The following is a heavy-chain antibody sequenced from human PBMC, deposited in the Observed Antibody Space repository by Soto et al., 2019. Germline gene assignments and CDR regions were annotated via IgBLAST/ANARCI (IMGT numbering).Heavy chain of an antibody. CDR3: AKARCRFLESDYYMDV. CDR1: EFTFSSYG. J-gene: IGHJ6*03. Sequence: QVQLVESGGGVVQPGRSLRLSCAASEFTFSSYGIHWVRQAPGKGLEWLAVISYDGGNKFYADSVKGRFTISRDTSKTGLYLQMNSLRGEDTAVYYCAKARCRFLESDYYMDVWGKGTTVTVSS. CDR2: ISYDGGNK. D-gene: IGHD3-3*01. V-gene: IGHV3-30*18.